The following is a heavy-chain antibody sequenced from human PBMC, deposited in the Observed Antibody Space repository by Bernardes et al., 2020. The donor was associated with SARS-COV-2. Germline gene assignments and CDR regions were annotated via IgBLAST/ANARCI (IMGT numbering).Heavy chain of an antibody. CDR3: ARVSGLGAAPYYYYGMDV. J-gene: IGHJ6*02. CDR1: GGSISSYY. Sequence: SETLSLTCTVSGGSISSYYWSWIRQPAGKGLEWIGRIYTSGSTNYNPSLKSRVTMSVDTSKNQFSLKLSSVTAADTAVYYCARVSGLGAAPYYYYGMDVWGQGTTVTVSS. V-gene: IGHV4-4*07. D-gene: IGHD2-15*01. CDR2: IYTSGST.